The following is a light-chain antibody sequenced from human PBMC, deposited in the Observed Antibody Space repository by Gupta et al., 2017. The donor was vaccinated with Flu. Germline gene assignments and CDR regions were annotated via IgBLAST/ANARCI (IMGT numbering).Light chain of an antibody. CDR3: TQGVHWPYA. Sequence: VTLGKPASICCRTSHGRGHSDGNKYLDWFQQKPGQPPRRLIYRGSNRDYGVPDRISGSGSGTDFTLKIGGGEAEDVGIYYCTQGVHWPYAFGQGTXLEIK. J-gene: IGKJ2*01. V-gene: IGKV2-30*02. CDR2: RGS. CDR1: HGRGHSDGNKY.